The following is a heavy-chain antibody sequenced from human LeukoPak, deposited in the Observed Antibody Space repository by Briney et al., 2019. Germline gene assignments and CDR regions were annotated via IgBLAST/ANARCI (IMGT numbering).Heavy chain of an antibody. D-gene: IGHD6-19*01. J-gene: IGHJ4*02. V-gene: IGHV3-30*04. CDR1: GFTFSSYA. CDR3: ARLYSSGWYGRFDY. CDR2: ISYDGSNK. Sequence: GGSLRLSCAASGFTFSSYAMHWVRQAPGKGLEWVALISYDGSNKYYADSVKGRFTISRDNSKNTLYLQMNSLRAEDTAVYYCARLYSSGWYGRFDYWGQGTLVTVSS.